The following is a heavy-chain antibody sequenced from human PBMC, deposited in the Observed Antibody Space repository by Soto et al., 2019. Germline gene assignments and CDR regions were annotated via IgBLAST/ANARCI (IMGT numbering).Heavy chain of an antibody. CDR3: ATGRNSGYDYVWPAFDI. CDR1: GYTLTELS. J-gene: IGHJ3*02. D-gene: IGHD5-12*01. Sequence: QVQLVQSGTEVKKPGASVMVSCKVSGYTLTELSMHWVRQAPGKGLEWMGGFDPEDGETIYAQKFQGRVTMTEDTSTDTAYMELSSLRSEDTAVYYCATGRNSGYDYVWPAFDIWGQGTMVTVSS. V-gene: IGHV1-24*01. CDR2: FDPEDGET.